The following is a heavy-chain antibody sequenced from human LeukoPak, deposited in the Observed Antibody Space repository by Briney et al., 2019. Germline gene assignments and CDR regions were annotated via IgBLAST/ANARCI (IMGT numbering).Heavy chain of an antibody. J-gene: IGHJ3*02. CDR3: ARDPRDYAFDI. Sequence: GGSLRLSCAASGFTVSSNYMSWVREAPGKGLEWVSVIYSGGSTYYADSVKGRFTISRDNSKNTLYLQMNSLRAEDTAVYYCARDPRDYAFDIWGQGTMVTVSS. V-gene: IGHV3-66*02. D-gene: IGHD3/OR15-3a*01. CDR2: IYSGGST. CDR1: GFTVSSNY.